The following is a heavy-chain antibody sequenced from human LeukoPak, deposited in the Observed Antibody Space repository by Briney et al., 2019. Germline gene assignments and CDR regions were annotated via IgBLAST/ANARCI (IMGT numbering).Heavy chain of an antibody. V-gene: IGHV3-23*01. D-gene: IGHD6-13*01. CDR2: ISGSGGST. J-gene: IGHJ4*02. Sequence: GGSLRLSCAASGSTFSSYAMSWVRQAPGKGLEWVSAISGSGGSTYYADSVKGRFTISRDNSKNTLYLQMNSLRAEDTAVYYCAKDLYSSSWYAFDYWGQGTLVTVSS. CDR3: AKDLYSSSWYAFDY. CDR1: GSTFSSYA.